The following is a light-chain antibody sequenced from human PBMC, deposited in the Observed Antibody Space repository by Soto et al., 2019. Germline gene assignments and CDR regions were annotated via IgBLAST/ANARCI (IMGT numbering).Light chain of an antibody. J-gene: IGKJ2*01. CDR2: GAS. CDR3: QQCNNWPYT. Sequence: EIVMTQSPATLSVSPGERATLSCRASQSVSNNLAWYQQKPGQAPRLLIYGASTRATGIPARFTGSGSGTEFTLTISSLQSEDFAVYYCQQCNNWPYTFGQGTNLEIK. V-gene: IGKV3-15*01. CDR1: QSVSNN.